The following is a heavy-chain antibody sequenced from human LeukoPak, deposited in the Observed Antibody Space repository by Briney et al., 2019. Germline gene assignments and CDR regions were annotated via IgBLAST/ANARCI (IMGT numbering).Heavy chain of an antibody. CDR3: AKDRGRLPHPIWFDG. J-gene: IGHJ5*02. Sequence: GGSLRLSCAASGFTFGTYTMSWVRQAPGKGLEWVAGISADGASTYYADSVQGRFTISRDNTNNMLNLQLSALRADDAAVYYCAKDRGRLPHPIWFDGWGQGIMVAAS. CDR2: ISADGAST. CDR1: GFTFGTYT. D-gene: IGHD3-16*01. V-gene: IGHV3-23*01.